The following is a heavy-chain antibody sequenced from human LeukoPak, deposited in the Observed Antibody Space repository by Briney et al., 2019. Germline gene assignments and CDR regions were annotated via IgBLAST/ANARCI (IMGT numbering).Heavy chain of an antibody. CDR1: GFTFSSYA. Sequence: GGSLRLSCAASGFTFSSYAMHWVRQAPGKGLEWVAVISYDGSNKYYADSVKGRFTISRDNSKNTLYLQMNSLRAEDTAVYYCASRNWNDVNYWGQGTLDTVSS. D-gene: IGHD1-20*01. CDR2: ISYDGSNK. CDR3: ASRNWNDVNY. V-gene: IGHV3-30*04. J-gene: IGHJ4*02.